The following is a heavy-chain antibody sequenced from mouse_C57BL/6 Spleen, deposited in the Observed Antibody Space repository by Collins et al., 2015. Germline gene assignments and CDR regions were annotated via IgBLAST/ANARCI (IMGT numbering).Heavy chain of an antibody. Sequence: DVQLQESGPGLVKPSQSLSLTCSVTGYSITSGYYWNWIRQFPGNKLEWMGYISYDGSNNYNPSLKNRISITRDTSKNQFFLKLNSVTTEDTATYYCASGDYGSLFAYWGQGTLVTVSA. CDR2: ISYDGSN. V-gene: IGHV3-6*01. D-gene: IGHD1-1*01. CDR3: ASGDYGSLFAY. CDR1: GYSITSGYY. J-gene: IGHJ3*01.